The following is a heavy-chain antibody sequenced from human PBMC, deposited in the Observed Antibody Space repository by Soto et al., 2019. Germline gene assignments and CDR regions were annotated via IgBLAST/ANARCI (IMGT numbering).Heavy chain of an antibody. CDR2: IYYSGST. Sequence: TLSLTCTVSGGSISSGDYYWSWIRQPPGKGLEWIGYIYYSGSTYYNPSLKSRVTISVDTSKNQFSLKLSSVTAADTAVYYCARDRGYYGSGIAPYYYYGMDVWGQGTTVTVSS. V-gene: IGHV4-30-4*01. CDR1: GGSISSGDYY. CDR3: ARDRGYYGSGIAPYYYYGMDV. D-gene: IGHD3-10*01. J-gene: IGHJ6*02.